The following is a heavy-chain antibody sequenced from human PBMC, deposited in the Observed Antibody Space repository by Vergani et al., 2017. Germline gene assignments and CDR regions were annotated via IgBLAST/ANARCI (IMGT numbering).Heavy chain of an antibody. CDR3: ARGQIVVVPAAMGYHYYMDV. CDR1: GGSFSGYY. J-gene: IGHJ6*03. CDR2: INH. Sequence: QVQLQQWGAGLLKPSETLSLTCAVYGGSFSGYYWSWIRQPPGKGLEWIGEINHYIPSLKSRVTISVDTSKNQFSLKLTSVTAADTAVYYCARGQIVVVPAAMGYHYYMDVWGKGTTVTVSS. V-gene: IGHV4-34*01. D-gene: IGHD2-2*01.